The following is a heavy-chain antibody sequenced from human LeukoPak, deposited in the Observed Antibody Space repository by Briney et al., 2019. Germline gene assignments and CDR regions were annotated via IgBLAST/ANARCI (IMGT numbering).Heavy chain of an antibody. D-gene: IGHD1-7*01. V-gene: IGHV4-4*07. CDR1: GGSINNYY. Sequence: SETLSLTCTVSGGSINNYYWSWIRQPAEKGLEWIGRMHPSGSTNYNPSLKSRVTISVHTSKSQFSLKLSSVTAADTAVYYCAKLSLRGAFDDWGQGTLVTVSS. J-gene: IGHJ4*02. CDR3: AKLSLRGAFDD. CDR2: MHPSGST.